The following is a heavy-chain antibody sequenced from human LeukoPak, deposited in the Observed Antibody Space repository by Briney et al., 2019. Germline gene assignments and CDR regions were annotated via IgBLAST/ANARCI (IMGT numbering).Heavy chain of an antibody. CDR1: GFTFSSYS. D-gene: IGHD5-18*01. CDR2: IYSGGST. V-gene: IGHV3-66*01. Sequence: GGSLRLSCAASGFTFSSYSMNWVRQAPGKGLEWVSVIYSGGSTYYADSVKGRFTISRDNSKNTLYLQMNSLRAEDTAVYYCARDSTAHFDYWGQGTLVTVSS. CDR3: ARDSTAHFDY. J-gene: IGHJ4*02.